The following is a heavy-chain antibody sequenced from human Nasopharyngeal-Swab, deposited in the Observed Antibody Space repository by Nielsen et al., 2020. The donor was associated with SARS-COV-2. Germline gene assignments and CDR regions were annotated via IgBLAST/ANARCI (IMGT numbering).Heavy chain of an antibody. D-gene: IGHD3-22*01. Sequence: GESLKISCSASGFTFSSYGMHWVRQAPGKGLEWVAVISYDGSNKYYADSVKGRLTISSDNSKNTLYLQMNSLRAEDTAVYYCAKDPWDSSGYYGPFDYWGQGTLVTVSS. CDR2: ISYDGSNK. CDR3: AKDPWDSSGYYGPFDY. CDR1: GFTFSSYG. V-gene: IGHV3-30*18. J-gene: IGHJ4*02.